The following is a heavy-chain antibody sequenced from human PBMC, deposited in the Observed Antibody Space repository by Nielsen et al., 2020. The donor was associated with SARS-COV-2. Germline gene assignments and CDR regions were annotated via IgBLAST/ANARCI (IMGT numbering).Heavy chain of an antibody. Sequence: GESLKISCAASGFTFSSYSMNWVRQAPGKGLEWVSSISSSSSYIYYADSVKGRFTISRDNAKNSLYLQMNSLRAEDTAVYYCAKDLYGDYRNNWFDPWGQGTLVTVSS. CDR2: ISSSSSYI. V-gene: IGHV3-21*01. CDR3: AKDLYGDYRNNWFDP. D-gene: IGHD4-17*01. CDR1: GFTFSSYS. J-gene: IGHJ5*02.